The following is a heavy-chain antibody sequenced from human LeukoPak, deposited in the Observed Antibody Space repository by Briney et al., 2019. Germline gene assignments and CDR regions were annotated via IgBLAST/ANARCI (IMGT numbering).Heavy chain of an antibody. V-gene: IGHV4-4*07. CDR1: GGSISTYY. D-gene: IGHD1-1*01. Sequence: SETLSLTCTVSGGSISTYYWSWIRQPAGKGLEWIGRIHTSGNSDYNPSLKSRVTISVDTSKNQFSLKLSSVTAADTAVYYCARELLNRGTTGTGHFDYWGQGTLVTVSS. J-gene: IGHJ4*02. CDR3: ARELLNRGTTGTGHFDY. CDR2: IHTSGNS.